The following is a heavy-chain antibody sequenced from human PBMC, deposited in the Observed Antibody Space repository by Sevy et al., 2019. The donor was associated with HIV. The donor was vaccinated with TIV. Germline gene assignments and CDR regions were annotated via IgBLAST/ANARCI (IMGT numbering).Heavy chain of an antibody. CDR3: ARDPRMYGDYLLAYFDS. Sequence: GGSLRLSCAASGFTPSTYGMHWVRQAPGKGLEWVAVIGYDGSNKYYADSVKGRFTISRDNSKNTLFLQMDSLTAEDTADYYCARDPRMYGDYLLAYFDSWGQGTLVTVSS. J-gene: IGHJ4*02. D-gene: IGHD2-8*01. CDR2: IGYDGSNK. V-gene: IGHV3-33*01. CDR1: GFTPSTYG.